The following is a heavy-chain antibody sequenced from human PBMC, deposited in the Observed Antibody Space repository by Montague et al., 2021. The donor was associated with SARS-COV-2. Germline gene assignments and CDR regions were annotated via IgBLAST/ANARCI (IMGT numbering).Heavy chain of an antibody. CDR1: GGSISSYY. V-gene: IGHV4-59*01. CDR2: IYYSGGT. D-gene: IGHD6-6*01. CDR3: ARGSEYSSWAGFDY. J-gene: IGHJ4*02. Sequence: SETLSLTCTVSGGSISSYYWSWIRQPPGKGLEWIGYIYYSGGTNYNPSLKSRVTMSLDTSKNQFSLKLSSVTAADAAVYYCARGSEYSSWAGFDYWGQGTMVTVSS.